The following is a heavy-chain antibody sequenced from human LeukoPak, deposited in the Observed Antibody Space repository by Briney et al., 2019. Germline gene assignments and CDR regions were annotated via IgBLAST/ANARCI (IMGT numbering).Heavy chain of an antibody. V-gene: IGHV1-69*06. CDR3: ARDHRAYYDFWSGDYYFDY. Sequence: GASVKVSCKASGGTFSSYAISWVRQAPGQGLEWMGGIIPIFGTANYAQKFQGRVTITADKSTSTAYMELSSLRSEDTAVYYCARDHRAYYDFWSGDYYFDYWGQGTLVTVSS. CDR1: GGTFSSYA. D-gene: IGHD3-3*01. J-gene: IGHJ4*02. CDR2: IIPIFGTA.